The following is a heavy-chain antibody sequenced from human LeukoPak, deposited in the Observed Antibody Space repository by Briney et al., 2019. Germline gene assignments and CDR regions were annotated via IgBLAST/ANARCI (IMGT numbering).Heavy chain of an antibody. CDR3: ARSPLPVVPAAPISGHFDL. V-gene: IGHV1-46*01. Sequence: ASVKVSCKASGYTFTSYYMHWVRQAPGQGLEWMGIINPSGGSTSYAQKFQGRVTMTRDTSTSTVYMELSSLRSEDTAVYYCARSPLPVVPAAPISGHFDLWGRGTLVIVSS. J-gene: IGHJ2*01. D-gene: IGHD2-2*01. CDR1: GYTFTSYY. CDR2: INPSGGST.